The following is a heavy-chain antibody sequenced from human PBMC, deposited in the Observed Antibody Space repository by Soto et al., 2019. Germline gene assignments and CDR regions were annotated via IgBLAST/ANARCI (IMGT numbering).Heavy chain of an antibody. J-gene: IGHJ5*02. CDR3: AIGGGLNWSEP. CDR2: IYYRGST. Sequence: HVQLQESGPGLVKPSQTLSLTCTVSGGSLSSGGYYWSWIRQHPGKGLEWIGNIYYRGSTYSNPCLKLVVTITVEASNNHFSLKLGSGLTADSPVYFCAIGGGLNWSEPWGQGTLVTVA. CDR1: GGSLSSGGYY. D-gene: IGHD3-16*01. V-gene: IGHV4-31*01.